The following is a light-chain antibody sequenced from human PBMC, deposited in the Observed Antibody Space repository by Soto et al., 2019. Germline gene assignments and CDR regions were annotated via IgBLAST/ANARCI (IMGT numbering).Light chain of an antibody. Sequence: DIQMTQSPSTLSASVGDRVTITCRASQSISTWLAWYQQKPGKAPKLLIYKASSLESGVPSRFSVSGSGTEFTLTINSLQPDDFASYYCQQYIAYPITFGQGTRLEIK. CDR1: QSISTW. CDR3: QQYIAYPIT. V-gene: IGKV1-5*03. J-gene: IGKJ5*01. CDR2: KAS.